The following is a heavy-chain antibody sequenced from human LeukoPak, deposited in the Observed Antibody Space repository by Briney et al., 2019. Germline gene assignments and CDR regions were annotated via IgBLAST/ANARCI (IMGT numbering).Heavy chain of an antibody. Sequence: SETLSLTRTVSGGSISSGGYYWSWIRQHPGKGLEWIGYIYYSGSTYYNPSLKSRVTISVDTSKNQFSLKLSSVTAADTAVYYCARGAQVYYYGMDVWGQGTTVTVSS. CDR3: ARGAQVYYYGMDV. CDR2: IYYSGST. J-gene: IGHJ6*02. V-gene: IGHV4-31*03. CDR1: GGSISSGGYY.